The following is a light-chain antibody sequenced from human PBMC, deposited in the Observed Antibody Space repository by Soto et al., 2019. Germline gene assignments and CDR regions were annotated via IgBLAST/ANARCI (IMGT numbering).Light chain of an antibody. V-gene: IGLV2-8*01. Sequence: SALAQPRSASGSPGQSVTISCTGTKSDIGVYDFVSWYQHHPGKTPRLIIYEVVQRPSGVPDRFSGSKSGNTASLTISGLQAEAEADYYCNSCTSTNTYVFGTGTKVTVL. CDR2: EVV. CDR1: KSDIGVYDF. CDR3: NSCTSTNTYV. J-gene: IGLJ1*01.